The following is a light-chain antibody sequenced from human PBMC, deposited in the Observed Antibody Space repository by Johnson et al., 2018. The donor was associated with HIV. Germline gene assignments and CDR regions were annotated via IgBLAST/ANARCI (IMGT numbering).Light chain of an antibody. J-gene: IGLJ1*01. CDR3: GTWDVSLRAWGV. CDR2: DNN. CDR1: SSNIGNSY. Sequence: QAVLTQPPSVSAAPGQKVTISCSGSSSNIGNSYVSWYQQLPGTAPKLLIYDNNKRPSGIPDRFSGSKSDTSATLGITGLQTGDEADYYCGTWDVSLRAWGVFGTGTKVTVL. V-gene: IGLV1-51*01.